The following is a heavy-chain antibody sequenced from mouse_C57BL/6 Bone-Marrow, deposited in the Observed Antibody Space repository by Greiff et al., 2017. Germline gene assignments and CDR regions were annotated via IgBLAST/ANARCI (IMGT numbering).Heavy chain of an antibody. V-gene: IGHV14-2*01. Sequence: EVKLVESGAELVKPGASVKLSCTASGFNIKDYYMHWVKQRTEQGLEWIGRIDPEDGDTKYAPKFQGKATITADTSSNTAYLQLSSLTSEDTAVYYCAAHRWLLLYFDVWGTGTTVTVSS. CDR2: IDPEDGDT. CDR1: GFNIKDYY. J-gene: IGHJ1*03. D-gene: IGHD2-3*01. CDR3: AAHRWLLLYFDV.